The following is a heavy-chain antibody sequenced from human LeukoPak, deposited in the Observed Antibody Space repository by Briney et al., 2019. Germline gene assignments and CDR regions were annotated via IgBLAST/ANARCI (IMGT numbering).Heavy chain of an antibody. V-gene: IGHV1-69*01. D-gene: IGHD6-13*01. J-gene: IGHJ4*02. CDR1: GGTFSSYA. Sequence: GSSVKVSCKASGGTFSSYAISWVRQAPGQGLEWMGGIIPIFGTANYAQKFQGRVTITADESTSTAYMELSSLRSEDTAVYYCASVPRGLRAAAGKINYFDYWGQGTLVTVSS. CDR2: IIPIFGTA. CDR3: ASVPRGLRAAAGKINYFDY.